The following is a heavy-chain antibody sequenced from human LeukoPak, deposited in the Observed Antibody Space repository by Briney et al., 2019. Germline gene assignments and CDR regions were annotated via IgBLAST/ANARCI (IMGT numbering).Heavy chain of an antibody. Sequence: GGSLRLSCAASGFTFSSYAMSWVRQAPGKGLEWVSSMSADGGGTYIADSLKGRCTISRDNSKSTLSLQMNSLRAEDTAIYYCAKSSGASTYYFDYWGQGILVTVS. CDR2: MSADGGGT. CDR3: AKSSGASTYYFDY. J-gene: IGHJ4*02. V-gene: IGHV3-23*01. D-gene: IGHD2-15*01. CDR1: GFTFSSYA.